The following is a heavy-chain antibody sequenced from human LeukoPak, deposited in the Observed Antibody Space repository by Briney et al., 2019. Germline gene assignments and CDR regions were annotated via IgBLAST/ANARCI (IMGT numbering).Heavy chain of an antibody. CDR2: ISAYNGNT. CDR3: ARGGSGWKYNWFDP. Sequence: ASVKVSCKASGYTFTSYAMHWVRQAPGQRLEWMGWISAYNGNTNYAQKLQGRVTMTTDTSTSTAYMELRSLRSDDTAVYYCARGGSGWKYNWFDPWGQGTLVTVSS. CDR1: GYTFTSYA. V-gene: IGHV1-18*01. D-gene: IGHD6-19*01. J-gene: IGHJ5*02.